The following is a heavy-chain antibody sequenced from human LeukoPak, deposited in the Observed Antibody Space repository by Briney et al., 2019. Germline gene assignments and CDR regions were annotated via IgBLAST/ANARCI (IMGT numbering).Heavy chain of an antibody. V-gene: IGHV3-7*01. D-gene: IGHD6-19*01. CDR2: IKYDGSEK. CDR1: GFTFSSYW. Sequence: GGSLRLSCAASGFTFSSYWMNWVRQAPGKGLEWVANIKYDGSEKYHVDSVKGRFTISRDNAKNSLYLQMNSLRAEDTAVYYCARALDSLYSSGWPSAGYWGQGTLVTVSS. J-gene: IGHJ4*02. CDR3: ARALDSLYSSGWPSAGY.